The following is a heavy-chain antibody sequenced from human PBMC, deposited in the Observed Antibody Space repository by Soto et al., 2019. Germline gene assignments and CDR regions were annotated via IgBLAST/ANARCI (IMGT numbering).Heavy chain of an antibody. J-gene: IGHJ4*02. Sequence: SETLSLTCTVSGGSISSGGYYWSWIRQHPGKGLEWIGYIYYSGSTYYNPSLKSRVTISVDTSKNQFSLKLSSVTAADTAVYYCARVFLGGYCSSTSCYLFDYWGQGTLVTVS. CDR3: ARVFLGGYCSSTSCYLFDY. CDR1: GGSISSGGYY. V-gene: IGHV4-31*03. D-gene: IGHD2-2*01. CDR2: IYYSGST.